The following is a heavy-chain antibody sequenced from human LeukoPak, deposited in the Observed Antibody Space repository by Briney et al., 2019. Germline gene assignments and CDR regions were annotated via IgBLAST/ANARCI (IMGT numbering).Heavy chain of an antibody. V-gene: IGHV1-2*02. Sequence: GASVKVSCKASGYTFTGYYIHWVRQAPGQGLEWMGWINPNSGGTNYAQKFQGRVTMTRDTSISTAYMELSRLRSDDTAVYYCARQCSGDFWSGWNYYYYMDVWGKGTTVTVSS. CDR1: GYTFTGYY. D-gene: IGHD3-3*01. J-gene: IGHJ6*03. CDR2: INPNSGGT. CDR3: ARQCSGDFWSGWNYYYYMDV.